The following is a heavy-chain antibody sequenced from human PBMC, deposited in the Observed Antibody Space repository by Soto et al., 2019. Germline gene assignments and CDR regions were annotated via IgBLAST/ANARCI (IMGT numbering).Heavy chain of an antibody. CDR1: GFSLSNARMG. CDR3: ARINDILTGFDY. D-gene: IGHD3-9*01. CDR2: IFSNDEK. Sequence: QVTLKESGPVLVKPTETLTLTCTVSGFSLSNARMGVSWIRQPPGKALEWLAHIFSNDEKSYSTSLKSRLTIXKXXSKRQVVLTTTNMDPVDTATYYCARINDILTGFDYWGQGTLVTVSS. J-gene: IGHJ4*02. V-gene: IGHV2-26*01.